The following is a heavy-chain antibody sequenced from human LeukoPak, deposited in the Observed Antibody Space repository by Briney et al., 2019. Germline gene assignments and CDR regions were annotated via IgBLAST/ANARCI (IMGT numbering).Heavy chain of an antibody. V-gene: IGHV2-5*02. J-gene: IGHJ4*02. CDR2: IYWDDDK. Sequence: SGPTLVKPTQTLTLTYTFSGFSLSTSGVGVGWIRQPPGKALDWLALIYWDDDKRYSPSLKSRLTITKDTSKNQVVLTMTNMDPVDTATYYCARRTAAPGSSWYLFDYWGQGTLVTVSS. D-gene: IGHD6-13*01. CDR1: GFSLSTSGVG. CDR3: ARRTAAPGSSWYLFDY.